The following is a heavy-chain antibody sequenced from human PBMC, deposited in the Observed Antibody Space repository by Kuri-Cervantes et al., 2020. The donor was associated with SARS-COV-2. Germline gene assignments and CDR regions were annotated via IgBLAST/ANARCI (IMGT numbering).Heavy chain of an antibody. Sequence: ASVKVSCKVSGYTLTELSMHWVRQAPGKGLEWMGGFDPVDGETIYAQKFQGRVTMTEDTSTDTAYMELSSLRSEDTAVYYCATDYDFWRRWDYWGQGTLVTVSS. V-gene: IGHV1-24*01. CDR3: ATDYDFWRRWDY. CDR2: FDPVDGET. J-gene: IGHJ4*02. D-gene: IGHD3-3*01. CDR1: GYTLTELS.